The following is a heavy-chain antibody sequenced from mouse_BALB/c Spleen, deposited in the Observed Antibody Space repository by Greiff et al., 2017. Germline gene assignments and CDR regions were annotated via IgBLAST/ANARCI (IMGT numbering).Heavy chain of an antibody. CDR2: IDTSDSYT. J-gene: IGHJ4*01. D-gene: IGHD1-1*01. CDR1: GYTFTDYW. CDR3: ARWGYGRPY. Sequence: QVQLHQPGAELVMPGASVKLSCKASGYTFTDYWMHWVKQRPGQGLEWIGAIDTSDSYTSYNQKFKGKATLTVDESSSTAYMQLSSLTSEDSAVYYCARWGYGRPYWGQGTSVTVSS. V-gene: IGHV1-69*01.